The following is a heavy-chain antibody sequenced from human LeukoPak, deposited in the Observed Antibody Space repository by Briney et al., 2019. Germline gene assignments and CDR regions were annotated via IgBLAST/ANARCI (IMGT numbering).Heavy chain of an antibody. CDR2: IYYSGSA. V-gene: IGHV4-59*01. D-gene: IGHD4-23*01. CDR3: ARIYMTTVVTRVPHNWYFDP. J-gene: IGHJ2*01. Sequence: SETLSLTCSVSGGSISSYYWSWIRQPPGKGLEWIGYIYYSGSANYNPSLKSRVTISVDTSKNQFSLKLSSVTAADTAVYYCARIYMTTVVTRVPHNWYFDPWGRGTLVTVSS. CDR1: GGSISSYY.